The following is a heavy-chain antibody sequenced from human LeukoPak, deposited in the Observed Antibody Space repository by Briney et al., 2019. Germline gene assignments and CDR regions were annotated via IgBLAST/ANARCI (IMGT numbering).Heavy chain of an antibody. CDR2: IRGSGGST. V-gene: IGHV3-23*01. CDR1: GFTFSSYA. CDR3: ARDIYDSSGYTGAFDI. D-gene: IGHD3-22*01. J-gene: IGHJ3*02. Sequence: PGASLRLSCAASGFTFSSYAMSWVRQAPGKGLEWVSTIRGSGGSTYYADSVKGRFTISRDNSKNTLYLQMNSLRAEDTAVYCCARDIYDSSGYTGAFDIWGQGTMVTVSS.